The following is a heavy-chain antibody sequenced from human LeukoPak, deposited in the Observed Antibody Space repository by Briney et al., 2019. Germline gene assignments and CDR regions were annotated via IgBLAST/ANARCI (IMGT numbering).Heavy chain of an antibody. Sequence: ASVKVSCKASGYTFTSYGISWVRQAPGQGLEWMGWISAYNGNTNYAQKLQGRVTMTTDTSTSTAYMELRGLRSDDTAVYYCARDPKGFGSYYYYGMDVWGQGTTVTVSS. CDR3: ARDPKGFGSYYYYGMDV. CDR2: ISAYNGNT. J-gene: IGHJ6*02. CDR1: GYTFTSYG. D-gene: IGHD3-10*01. V-gene: IGHV1-18*01.